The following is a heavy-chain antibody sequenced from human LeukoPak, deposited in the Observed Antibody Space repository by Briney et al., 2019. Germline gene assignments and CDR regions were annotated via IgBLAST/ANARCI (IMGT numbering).Heavy chain of an antibody. Sequence: ASVKVSCKASGYTFSRYYIHWVRQAPGQGLEWMGIINPSGGSTTYAQNFQGRVTMTTDMSTSTAYMELSSLRSEDTAVYYCARAGSGSYLYYFDYWGQGTLVTVSS. J-gene: IGHJ4*02. V-gene: IGHV1-46*01. CDR1: GYTFSRYY. CDR2: INPSGGST. CDR3: ARAGSGSYLYYFDY. D-gene: IGHD1-26*01.